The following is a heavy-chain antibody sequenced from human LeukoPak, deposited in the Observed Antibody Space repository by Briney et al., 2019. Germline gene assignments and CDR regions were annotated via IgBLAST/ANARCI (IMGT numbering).Heavy chain of an antibody. Sequence: GASLKISCKGSGYSFTSYWIGWVRQMPGKGLEWMEIIYPDDSDTRYSPSFQGQVTISADKSISTAYLQWSSLKASDTAMYYCARERSSQGYFDFWGQGTLVTVSS. CDR3: ARERSSQGYFDF. V-gene: IGHV5-51*01. J-gene: IGHJ4*02. D-gene: IGHD6-6*01. CDR1: GYSFTSYW. CDR2: IYPDDSDT.